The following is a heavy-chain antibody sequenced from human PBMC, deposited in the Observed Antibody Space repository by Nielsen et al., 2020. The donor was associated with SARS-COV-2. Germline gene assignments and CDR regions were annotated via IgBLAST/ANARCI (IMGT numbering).Heavy chain of an antibody. J-gene: IGHJ6*03. V-gene: IGHV4-39*07. CDR1: GGSISSGGYY. D-gene: IGHD6-13*01. CDR3: ARAVRIAAVYYYYYMDV. Sequence: SETLSLTCTVSGGSISSGGYYWSWIRQPPGKGLEWIGEINHSGSTNYNPSLKSRVTISVDTSKNQFSLKLSSVTAADTAVYYCARAVRIAAVYYYYYMDVWGKGTTVTVSS. CDR2: INHSGST.